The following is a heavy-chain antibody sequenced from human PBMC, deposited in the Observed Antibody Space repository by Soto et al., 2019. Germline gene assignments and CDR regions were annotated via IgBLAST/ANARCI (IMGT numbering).Heavy chain of an antibody. CDR1: GGSFSGYY. V-gene: IGHV4-34*01. CDR3: ARGNFGSGSYHLVDY. CDR2: INHSGST. Sequence: PSETLSLTCAVYGGSFSGYYWSRIRQPPGKGLEWIGEINHSGSTNYNPSLKSRVTISVDTSKNQFSLKLSSVTAADTAVYYCARGNFGSGSYHLVDYWGQGTLVTVSS. D-gene: IGHD1-26*01. J-gene: IGHJ4*02.